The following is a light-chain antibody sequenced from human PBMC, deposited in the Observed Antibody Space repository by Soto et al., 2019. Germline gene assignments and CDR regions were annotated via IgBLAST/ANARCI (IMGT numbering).Light chain of an antibody. CDR3: QQYGDWPLT. CDR2: ATS. J-gene: IGKJ4*01. CDR1: QSVGNN. Sequence: EIVVTQSPATLSVSPGERATLSCRASQSVGNNFAWYQQKPGQAPRLLFFATSTRATGVPARFSGSGSGTEFTLTLSSLQSEDFAVYYCQQYGDWPLTFGGGAKVEIE. V-gene: IGKV3-15*01.